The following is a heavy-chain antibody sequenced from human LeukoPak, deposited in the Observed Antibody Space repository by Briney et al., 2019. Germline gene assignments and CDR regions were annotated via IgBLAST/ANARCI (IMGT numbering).Heavy chain of an antibody. Sequence: SVKVSCTASGGTFSSYAISWVRQAPGQGLEWMGGIIPIFGTANYAQKFQGRVTITTDESTSTAYMELSNLRSEDTAVYYCATTYCTNGVCSTTVTAGDAFDIWGQGTMVTVSS. CDR1: GGTFSSYA. D-gene: IGHD2-8*01. V-gene: IGHV1-69*05. CDR2: IIPIFGTA. J-gene: IGHJ3*02. CDR3: ATTYCTNGVCSTTVTAGDAFDI.